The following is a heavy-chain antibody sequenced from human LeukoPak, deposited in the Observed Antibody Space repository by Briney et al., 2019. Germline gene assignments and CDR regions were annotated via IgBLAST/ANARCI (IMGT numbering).Heavy chain of an antibody. Sequence: PSETLSLTCAVYGGSFSGYYWSWIRQPPGKGLEWIGEINHCGSTNYNPSLKSRVTISVDTSKNQFSLKLSSVTAADTAVYYCARGKRTRYYYDSSGYPDYWGQGTLVTVSS. V-gene: IGHV4-34*01. D-gene: IGHD3-22*01. CDR1: GGSFSGYY. J-gene: IGHJ4*02. CDR3: ARGKRTRYYYDSSGYPDY. CDR2: INHCGST.